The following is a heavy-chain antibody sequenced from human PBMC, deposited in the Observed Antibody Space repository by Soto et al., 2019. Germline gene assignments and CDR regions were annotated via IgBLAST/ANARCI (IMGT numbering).Heavy chain of an antibody. V-gene: IGHV1-18*01. CDR1: GYTFTSYG. CDR2: ISAYNGNT. CDR3: AREGSRPYYYYGRKV. J-gene: IGHJ6*02. Sequence: ASVKVSCKASGYTFTSYGFSWVRQAPGQGLEWMGWISAYNGNTNYAQKLQGRVTMTTDTSTSTAYMELRSLRSDDTAVYYCAREGSRPYYYYGRKVWAQGSTVTFS.